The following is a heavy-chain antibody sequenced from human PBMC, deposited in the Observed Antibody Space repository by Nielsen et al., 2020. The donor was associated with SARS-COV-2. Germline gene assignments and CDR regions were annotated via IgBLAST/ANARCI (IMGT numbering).Heavy chain of an antibody. D-gene: IGHD3-16*01. J-gene: IGHJ5*02. CDR3: ARRSIGDTNWLDP. Sequence: GESLKISCTGSGYSFSTYWIVWVRQMPGKGLEWMGMVYPDDSDTRYSPSFQGQVTISVDKSIRTAFLQWNSLKASDTAMYYCARRSIGDTNWLDPWGQGTLVTVSS. CDR1: GYSFSTYW. V-gene: IGHV5-51*01. CDR2: VYPDDSDT.